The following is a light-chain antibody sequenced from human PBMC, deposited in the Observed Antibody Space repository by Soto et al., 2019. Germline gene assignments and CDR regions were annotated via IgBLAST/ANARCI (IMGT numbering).Light chain of an antibody. J-gene: IGKJ1*01. Sequence: EIVLTQSPATLSLSPGERATLSCRASQTVSSYLLWYQQKPGQAPRLLIYDASNRATGIPARFSGSGSGTDFTLTISSLEPEDFAVYYCQQRSNWTFGQGTKVDIK. CDR3: QQRSNWT. CDR2: DAS. CDR1: QTVSSY. V-gene: IGKV3-11*01.